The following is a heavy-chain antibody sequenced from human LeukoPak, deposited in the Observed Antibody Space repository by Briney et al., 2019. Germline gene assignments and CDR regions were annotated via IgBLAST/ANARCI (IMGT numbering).Heavy chain of an antibody. D-gene: IGHD6-13*01. Sequence: PGGSLRLSCAASGFTFSFYGLTWVRQAPGKGLEWVSVISASGGTTYYADSVKGRFTISRDNSKNTLYLQMNSLRAEDTAIYYCAKDGAPQQLVIYWGRGTLVTVSS. CDR3: AKDGAPQQLVIY. CDR2: ISASGGTT. CDR1: GFTFSFYG. V-gene: IGHV3-23*01. J-gene: IGHJ4*02.